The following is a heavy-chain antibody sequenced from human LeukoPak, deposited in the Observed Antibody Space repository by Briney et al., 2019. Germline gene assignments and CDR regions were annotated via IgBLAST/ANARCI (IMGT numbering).Heavy chain of an antibody. CDR3: ASGHYCTSTSCYPYWYFDL. D-gene: IGHD2-2*01. Sequence: SETLSLTCTVSNGSISNYYWTWIRQPAGKGLEWIGRIYYTGSTNYNPSLKSRVIMSVDTSKNQFSLKLNSVTAADTALYYCASGHYCTSTSCYPYWYFDLWGRGTLVTVSP. CDR1: NGSISNYY. J-gene: IGHJ2*01. V-gene: IGHV4-4*07. CDR2: IYYTGST.